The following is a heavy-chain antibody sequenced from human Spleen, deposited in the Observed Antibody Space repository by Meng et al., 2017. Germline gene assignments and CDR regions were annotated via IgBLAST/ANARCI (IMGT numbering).Heavy chain of an antibody. CDR2: ISSSGSTI. Sequence: GGSLRLSCAASGFTFSSYEMNWVRQAPGKGLEWVSYISSSGSTIYYADSVKGRFAISRHNSKNTLYLQMNSLRAEDTALYYCAKYSYGLGDYLDYWGQGALVTVSS. V-gene: IGHV3-48*03. J-gene: IGHJ4*02. CDR1: GFTFSSYE. D-gene: IGHD5-18*01. CDR3: AKYSYGLGDYLDY.